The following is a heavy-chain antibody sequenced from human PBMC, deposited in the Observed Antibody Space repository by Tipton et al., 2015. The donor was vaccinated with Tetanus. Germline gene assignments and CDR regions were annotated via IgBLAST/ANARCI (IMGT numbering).Heavy chain of an antibody. V-gene: IGHV4-31*03. Sequence: TLSLTCTVSGGSISGGGYYWSWVRQHPGKGLEWIWDIYYSGSTYYNPSLKSRVSISVDTSKNQFSLKLNSVTAADTAVYYCARDQARGARGWNYFDYWGQGTLVTVSS. CDR3: ARDQARGARGWNYFDY. CDR1: GGSISGGGYY. J-gene: IGHJ4*02. D-gene: IGHD1-26*01. CDR2: IYYSGST.